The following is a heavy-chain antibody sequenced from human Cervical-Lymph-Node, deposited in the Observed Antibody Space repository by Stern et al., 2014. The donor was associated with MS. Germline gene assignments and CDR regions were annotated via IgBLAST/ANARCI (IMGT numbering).Heavy chain of an antibody. CDR3: ARDYEDTSMLFDH. CDR1: GFTFSSYG. CDR2: ISYDGNHK. Sequence: VQLVESGGAVVQPGRSLRLSCAASGFTFSSYGMHLVRQAPRTGLEWVTVISYDGNHKYYAASVKGRFTISRDNSKNTLHLQMNSVTPDDTAIYYCARDYEDTSMLFDHWGQGTLVTVSS. V-gene: IGHV3-30*03. J-gene: IGHJ4*02. D-gene: IGHD2-8*01.